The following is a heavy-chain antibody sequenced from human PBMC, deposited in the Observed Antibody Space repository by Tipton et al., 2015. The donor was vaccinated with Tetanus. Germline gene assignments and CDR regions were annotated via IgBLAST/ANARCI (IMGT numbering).Heavy chain of an antibody. D-gene: IGHD5-12*01. CDR2: ISNSGAT. J-gene: IGHJ4*02. CDR3: ARADYNLARKGPFDS. Sequence: TLSLTCTVSGGSVRGGDHQWNWIRQTPGKGLEWLAYISNSGATNSNYSLKSRITISRDTSKNQFSLRLTSVTAADTAVYYCARADYNLARKGPFDSWGQGTQVIVS. V-gene: IGHV4-61*08. CDR1: GGSVRGGDHQ.